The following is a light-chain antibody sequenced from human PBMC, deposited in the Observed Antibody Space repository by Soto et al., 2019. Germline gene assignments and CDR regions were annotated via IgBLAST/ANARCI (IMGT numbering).Light chain of an antibody. Sequence: QPVLTQSPSASASLGASVNLTCTLSSWHISYAIAWHQQQPEKGPRYLMKLNSDGSHSKGDEIPDRFSGSSSGAERYLTISRLQSEDEDDYYCQTWGTGIRVFGGGTKLTVL. J-gene: IGLJ3*02. V-gene: IGLV4-69*01. CDR1: SWHISYA. CDR3: QTWGTGIRV. CDR2: LNSDGSH.